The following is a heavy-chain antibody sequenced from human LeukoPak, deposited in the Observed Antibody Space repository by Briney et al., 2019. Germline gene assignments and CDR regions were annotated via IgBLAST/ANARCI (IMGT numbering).Heavy chain of an antibody. CDR3: TTDPPLEGGYYIDV. CDR2: LKSKTYSSTP. V-gene: IGHV3-15*01. Sequence: GGSLRLSCGASGFRFESHTMGWVRQAPGKGLEWVGRLKSKTYSSTPDYAAPVKGRFIISRDDSKNTLYLQMYSLKTEDTGMYYCTTDPPLEGGYYIDVWGKGTTVTVSS. CDR1: GFRFESHT. J-gene: IGHJ6*03.